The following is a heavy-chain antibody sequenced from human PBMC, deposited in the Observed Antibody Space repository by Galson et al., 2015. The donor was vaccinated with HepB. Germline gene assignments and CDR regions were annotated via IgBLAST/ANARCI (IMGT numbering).Heavy chain of an antibody. J-gene: IGHJ6*02. CDR1: GGTFSSYA. V-gene: IGHV1-69*04. CDR3: ARDRDKGGVPEGMDV. CDR2: IIPILGIA. Sequence: SVKVSCKASGGTFSSYAISWVRQAPGQGLEWMGRIIPILGIADYAQKFQGRVTITADKSTSTAYMELSSLRSEDTAVYYCARDRDKGGVPEGMDVWGQGTTVTVSS. D-gene: IGHD1-14*01.